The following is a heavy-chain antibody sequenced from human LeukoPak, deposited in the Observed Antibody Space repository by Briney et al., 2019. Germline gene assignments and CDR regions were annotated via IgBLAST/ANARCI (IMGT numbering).Heavy chain of an antibody. J-gene: IGHJ3*02. CDR1: GFTFSSYS. CDR3: ARVDGYSSGWTPDDAFDI. V-gene: IGHV3-48*02. CDR2: ISSSSSTI. Sequence: GGSLRLSCAASGFTFSSYSMTWVRQAPGKGLEWVSYISSSSSTIYYADSVKGRFTISRDNAKNSLYLQMNSLRDEDTAVYYCARVDGYSSGWTPDDAFDIWGQGTMVTVSS. D-gene: IGHD6-19*01.